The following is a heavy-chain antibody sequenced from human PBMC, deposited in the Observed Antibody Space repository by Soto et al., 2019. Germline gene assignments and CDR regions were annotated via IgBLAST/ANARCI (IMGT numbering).Heavy chain of an antibody. D-gene: IGHD5-18*01. CDR3: ARDGGGDSYNNGMDV. Sequence: GGSLRLSCAASGFTLSDYYMNWIRQAPGKGLEWVSYISSAGTTIYYRESVKGRFTISRDNAKNSLYLQMNSLRAEDSAVYYCARDGGGDSYNNGMDVWGQGNTVTVSS. V-gene: IGHV3-11*01. CDR2: ISSAGTTI. CDR1: GFTLSDYY. J-gene: IGHJ6*02.